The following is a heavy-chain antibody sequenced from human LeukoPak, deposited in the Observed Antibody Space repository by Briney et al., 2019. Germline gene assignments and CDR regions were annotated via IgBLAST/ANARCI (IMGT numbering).Heavy chain of an antibody. J-gene: IGHJ4*02. CDR1: GYTFTSYG. CDR3: ASRIVGATAEEVDV. V-gene: IGHV1-18*01. D-gene: IGHD1-26*01. CDR2: ISAYNGNT. Sequence: ASVKVSCKASGYTFTSYGISWVRRAPGQGLEWMGWISAYNGNTNYAQKLQGRVTMTTDTSTSTAYMELRSLRSDDTAVYYCASRIVGATAEEVDVWGQGTLVTVSS.